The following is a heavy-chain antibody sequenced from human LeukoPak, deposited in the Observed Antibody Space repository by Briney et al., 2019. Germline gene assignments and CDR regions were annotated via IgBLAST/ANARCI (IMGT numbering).Heavy chain of an antibody. V-gene: IGHV3-23*01. CDR3: AKDRGTTVTSFDY. J-gene: IGHJ4*02. Sequence: GGSLRLSCAAAGFTFSDYGMNWVRQAPGKGLEWVSGISGSGISTYYADSVKGRFTISRDNSKNTLYLQMNSLRAEDTAVYYCAKDRGTTVTSFDYWGQGTLVTVSS. D-gene: IGHD4-17*01. CDR1: GFTFSDYG. CDR2: ISGSGIST.